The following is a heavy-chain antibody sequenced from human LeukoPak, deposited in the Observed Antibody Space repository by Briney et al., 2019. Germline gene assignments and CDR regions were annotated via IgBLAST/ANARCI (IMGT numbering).Heavy chain of an antibody. CDR1: GFTFSDYY. V-gene: IGHV3-11*04. J-gene: IGHJ4*02. Sequence: PGGSLRLSCAASGFTFSDYYMSWIRQAPGKGLEWVSYISSSGSTIYYADSVKGRFTISRDNAKNSLYLQMNSLRAEDTAVYYCARDMSEGDGYNIDLVSHYWGQGTLVTVSS. CDR2: ISSSGSTI. CDR3: ARDMSEGDGYNIDLVSHY. D-gene: IGHD5-24*01.